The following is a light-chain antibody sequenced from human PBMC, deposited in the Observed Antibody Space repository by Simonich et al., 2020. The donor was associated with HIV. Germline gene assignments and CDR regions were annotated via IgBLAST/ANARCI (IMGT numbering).Light chain of an antibody. CDR1: SSDVGYYNY. J-gene: IGLJ2*01. V-gene: IGLV2-14*03. CDR2: DVT. Sequence: QSALTQPASVSGSPGQSISISCTGTSSDVGYYNYVSWYQQHPGKAPKLIIYDVTKRPSGVSDRFSGSKSGNTASLTISGLQTEDEADYHFNSHRSGSDVVFGGGTKLTVL. CDR3: NSHRSGSDVV.